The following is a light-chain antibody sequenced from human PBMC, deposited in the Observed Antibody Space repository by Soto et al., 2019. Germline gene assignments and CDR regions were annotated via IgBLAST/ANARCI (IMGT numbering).Light chain of an antibody. CDR1: KIFGIS. Sequence: IFLTQSPASLSLSPGERATLSCRASKIFGISLAWYRHKPGQAPRLLIYNVSKRAAGVPARFSGSGSGTDFTLTISSLEPEDFAVYYCQQRANWPLTFGGGAKVEIK. CDR3: QQRANWPLT. V-gene: IGKV3-11*01. CDR2: NVS. J-gene: IGKJ4*01.